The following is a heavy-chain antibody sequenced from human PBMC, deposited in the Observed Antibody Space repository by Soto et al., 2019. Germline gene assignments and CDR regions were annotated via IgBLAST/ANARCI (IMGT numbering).Heavy chain of an antibody. CDR3: ARDIRGAN. CDR2: ISASSTTI. V-gene: IGHV3-11*01. CDR1: GFTFRDHY. Sequence: QVQLVESGGGLVKIGGSLRLSCAASGFTFRDHYMTWIRQVPGKGLEWVSYISASSTTIYYADSVKGRFPISRDNAKNSVFLQMNSLRAEDTAVYYCARDIRGANWGQGTLVTVSS. J-gene: IGHJ4*02.